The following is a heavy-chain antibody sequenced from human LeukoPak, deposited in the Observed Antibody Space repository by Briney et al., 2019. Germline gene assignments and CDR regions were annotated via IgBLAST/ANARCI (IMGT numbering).Heavy chain of an antibody. J-gene: IGHJ6*03. Sequence: SVKVSCKASGGTFSDYAISWVRQAPGQGLEWMGGIIPIFGTAKYAQMFQGRVTITADESTSTAYMELSSLRSEDTAVYYCARGSPSDSSSWYVYYYYMDVWGKGTTVTVSS. CDR1: GGTFSDYA. V-gene: IGHV1-69*13. CDR3: ARGSPSDSSSWYVYYYYMDV. D-gene: IGHD6-13*01. CDR2: IIPIFGTA.